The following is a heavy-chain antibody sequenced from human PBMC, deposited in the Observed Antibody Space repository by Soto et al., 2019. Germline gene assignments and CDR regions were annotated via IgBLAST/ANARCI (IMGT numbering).Heavy chain of an antibody. J-gene: IGHJ3*02. CDR3: ARLRPAHSSSWYTSDDAFDI. CDR2: IYPGDSDT. CDR1: GYSFTSYW. D-gene: IGHD6-13*01. V-gene: IGHV5-51*01. Sequence: PGESLKISCKGSGYSFTSYWIGWVRQMPGKGLEWMGIIYPGDSDTRYSPSFQGQVTISADKSISTAYLQWSSLKASDTAMYYWARLRPAHSSSWYTSDDAFDIWGQGTMVTVSS.